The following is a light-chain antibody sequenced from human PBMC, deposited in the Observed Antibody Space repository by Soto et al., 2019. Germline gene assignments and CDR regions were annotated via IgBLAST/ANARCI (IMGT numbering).Light chain of an antibody. CDR2: GTS. J-gene: IGKJ2*02. CDR3: QQGGSSSLWT. CDR1: QSFSDTY. Sequence: EIVLTQSPGTLSLSPGESATLSCRASQSFSDTYLAWYQQKPGQAPRLLIFGTSIRATGIPDRFTGSGSGADFTLTISRLEPEDFAVYYGQQGGSSSLWTFGPWTKLEIQ. V-gene: IGKV3-20*01.